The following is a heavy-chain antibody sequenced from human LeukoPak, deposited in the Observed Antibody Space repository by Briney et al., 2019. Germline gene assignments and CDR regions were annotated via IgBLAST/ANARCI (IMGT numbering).Heavy chain of an antibody. CDR2: IYSGGST. CDR1: GFTVSSNY. J-gene: IGHJ4*02. Sequence: GGSLRLSCAASGFTVSSNYMSWVRQAPGKGLEWVSVIYSGGSTYYADSVKGRFTISRDNSKNTLYLQMNSLRAEDTAVYYCAKDRVTYSRSFDYWGQGTLVTVSS. D-gene: IGHD4-11*01. V-gene: IGHV3-53*01. CDR3: AKDRVTYSRSFDY.